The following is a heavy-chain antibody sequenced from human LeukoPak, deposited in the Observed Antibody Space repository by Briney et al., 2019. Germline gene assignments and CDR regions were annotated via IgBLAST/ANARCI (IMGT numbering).Heavy chain of an antibody. Sequence: SVKVSCKASGGTFSSYAISWVRQAPGQGLEWMGRIIPIFGTANYAQKFQGRVTITTDESTSTAYMELSSLRSEDTAVYYCAREAYYYDSSGYYHPLDYWGQGTLVTVSS. CDR2: IIPIFGTA. CDR1: GGTFSSYA. CDR3: AREAYYYDSSGYYHPLDY. J-gene: IGHJ4*02. D-gene: IGHD3-22*01. V-gene: IGHV1-69*05.